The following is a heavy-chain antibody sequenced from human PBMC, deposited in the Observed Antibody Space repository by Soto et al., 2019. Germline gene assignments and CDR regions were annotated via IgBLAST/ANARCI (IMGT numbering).Heavy chain of an antibody. CDR3: ARGLYYYDSSGYYSP. CDR1: GFTFSSYS. Sequence: EVQLVESGGGLVKPGGSLRLSCAASGFTFSSYSMNWVRQAPGKGLEWVSSISSSSSYIYYADSVKGRFPISRDNAKNSLYQQMNSLRAEDTAVYYCARGLYYYDSSGYYSPWGQGTLVTVSS. D-gene: IGHD3-22*01. V-gene: IGHV3-21*01. J-gene: IGHJ5*02. CDR2: ISSSSSYI.